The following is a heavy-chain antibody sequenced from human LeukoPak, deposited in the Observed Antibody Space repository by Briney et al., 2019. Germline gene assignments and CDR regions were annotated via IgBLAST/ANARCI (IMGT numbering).Heavy chain of an antibody. CDR3: ARAVDGSDAFDI. Sequence: PSETLSLTCTVSGGSISSGGYYWSWIRQHPGKGLEWIGYIYYSGSTYYNPSLKSRVTISVGTSKNQFSLKLSSVTAADTAVYYCARAVDGSDAFDIWGQGTMVTVSS. D-gene: IGHD6-19*01. CDR1: GGSISSGGYY. CDR2: IYYSGST. J-gene: IGHJ3*02. V-gene: IGHV4-31*03.